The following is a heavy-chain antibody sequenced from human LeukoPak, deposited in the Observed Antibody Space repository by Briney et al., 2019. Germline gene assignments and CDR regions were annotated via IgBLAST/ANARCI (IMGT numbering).Heavy chain of an antibody. J-gene: IGHJ4*02. CDR2: ISSSGRTI. V-gene: IGHV3-48*03. Sequence: GGSLRLSCAASGFTFSSYEMNWVRQAPGKGLEWVSYISSSGRTIYYEDSVKGRFSISRDNAKNSLYLQMNSLRAEDTAVYYCARDRTELRYFDWLHYFDYWGQGTLVTVSS. D-gene: IGHD3-9*01. CDR3: ARDRTELRYFDWLHYFDY. CDR1: GFTFSSYE.